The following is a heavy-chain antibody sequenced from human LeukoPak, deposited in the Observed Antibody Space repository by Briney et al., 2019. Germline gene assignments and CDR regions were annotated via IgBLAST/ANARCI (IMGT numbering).Heavy chain of an antibody. V-gene: IGHV1-46*01. CDR1: GYTFTSYY. CDR2: LNPSGGST. Sequence: ASVKVSCKASGYTFTSYYMHWVRQAPGQGLDWMGILNPSGGSTSYAQKFQGRVTMTRDTSTSTVYMELSSLRSEDTAVYYCSRVGYYDSSGYYYFGYAFDIWGQGTMVTVSS. CDR3: SRVGYYDSSGYYYFGYAFDI. D-gene: IGHD3-22*01. J-gene: IGHJ3*02.